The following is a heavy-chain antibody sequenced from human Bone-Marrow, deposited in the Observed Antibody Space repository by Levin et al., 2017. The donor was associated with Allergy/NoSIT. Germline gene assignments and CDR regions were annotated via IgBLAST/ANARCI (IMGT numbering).Heavy chain of an antibody. Sequence: GESLKISCVASGFTFSGYVMKWVRQAPGKGPEWISTINPSSGSTYYADSVKGRFAISRDNSMNTLYLQMNGLRAEDTAVYYCARATFDYWGQGTLVTVSP. V-gene: IGHV3-23*01. CDR3: ARATFDY. CDR1: GFTFSGYV. CDR2: INPSSGST. J-gene: IGHJ4*02.